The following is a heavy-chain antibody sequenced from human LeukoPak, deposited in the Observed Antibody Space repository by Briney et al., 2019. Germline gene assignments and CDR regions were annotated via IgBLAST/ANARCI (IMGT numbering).Heavy chain of an antibody. CDR2: INPSGGGT. V-gene: IGHV1-46*01. J-gene: IGHJ4*02. CDR1: GYTFTTYH. CDR3: ARLFRSSSGYLMLDY. D-gene: IGHD3-22*01. Sequence: ASVKVSCKASGYTFTTYHIHWVRQAPGQGLEWMGIINPSGGGTSYAQTFQGRVTMTRDTSTSTVYMELNSLRSEDTAVYYCARLFRSSSGYLMLDYWGQGTLVTVSS.